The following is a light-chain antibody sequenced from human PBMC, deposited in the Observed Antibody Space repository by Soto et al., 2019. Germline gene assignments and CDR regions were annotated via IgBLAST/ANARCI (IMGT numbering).Light chain of an antibody. CDR1: QSVSSTY. CDR3: QEYGSSRT. V-gene: IGKV3-20*01. CDR2: GAS. J-gene: IGKJ1*01. Sequence: EVVLTQSPGTLSLSPGERATLSCRASQSVSSTYLAWYQQKPGQAPRLLIYGASRRATGIPDRFSGSGSGTDFTLTITRLEPDDFAVYYCQEYGSSRTFGQGTKVDIK.